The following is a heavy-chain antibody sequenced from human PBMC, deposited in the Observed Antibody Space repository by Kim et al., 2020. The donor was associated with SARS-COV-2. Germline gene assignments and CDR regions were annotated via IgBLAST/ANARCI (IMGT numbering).Heavy chain of an antibody. CDR2: IYHSGST. J-gene: IGHJ3*02. CDR3: SRDRGRITMIVVVNDAFDI. V-gene: IGHV4-4*03. D-gene: IGHD3-22*01. CDR1: GGSISSSNW. Sequence: PETLSLTCAVSGGSISSSNWWSWVRQPPGKGLEWIGEIYHSGSTNYNPSLKSRVTISVDKSKNQFSLKLGSVAAADTAVYYCSRDRGRITMIVVVNDAFDIWGQGTMVTVSS.